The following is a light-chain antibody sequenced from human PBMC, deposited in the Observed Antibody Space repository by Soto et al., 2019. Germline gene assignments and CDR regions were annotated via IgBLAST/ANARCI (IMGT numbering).Light chain of an antibody. CDR1: QTISSY. Sequence: EILLTQSPATLSLSPGERATLSCRASQTISSYLAWYQQKPGQAPRLLIYDASNRATGVPTRFSGSGSGTDFTLTISSLEPEDFAVDYCQQRRNWPQTFGQGTKVEIK. CDR3: QQRRNWPQT. CDR2: DAS. V-gene: IGKV3-11*01. J-gene: IGKJ1*01.